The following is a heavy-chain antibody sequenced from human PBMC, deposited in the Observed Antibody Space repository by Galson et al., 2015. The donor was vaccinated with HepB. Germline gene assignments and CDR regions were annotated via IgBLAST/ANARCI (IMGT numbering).Heavy chain of an antibody. D-gene: IGHD3-10*01. V-gene: IGHV1-18*04. J-gene: IGHJ5*02. CDR3: ARDPMVRGVIGRPWFDP. Sequence: SVKVSCKASGYTFTTYHMHWVRQAPGQGLEWMGWISAYNGNTNYAQKLQGRVTMTTDTSTSTAYMELRSLRSDDTAVYYCARDPMVRGVIGRPWFDPWGQGTLVTVSS. CDR1: GYTFTTYH. CDR2: ISAYNGNT.